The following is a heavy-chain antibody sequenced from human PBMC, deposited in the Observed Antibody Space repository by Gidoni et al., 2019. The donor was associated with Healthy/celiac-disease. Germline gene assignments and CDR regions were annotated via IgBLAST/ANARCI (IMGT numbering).Heavy chain of an antibody. Sequence: QVQLVESGGGVVQPGRSLRLYCAASGFTFSSYGMHWVRQAPGKGLEWVAVISYDGSNKYYADSVKGRFTISRDNSKNTLYLQMNSLRAEDTAVYYCATVLVFPDAFDIWGQGTMVTVSS. D-gene: IGHD2-15*01. V-gene: IGHV3-30*03. CDR1: GFTFSSYG. CDR3: ATVLVFPDAFDI. CDR2: ISYDGSNK. J-gene: IGHJ3*02.